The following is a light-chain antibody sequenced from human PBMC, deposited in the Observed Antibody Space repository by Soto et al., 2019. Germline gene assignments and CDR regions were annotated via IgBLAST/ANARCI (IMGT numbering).Light chain of an antibody. Sequence: QSALTQPASVSGSPGQSITISCTGTSSDVGSYNYVSWYQQHPGKAPKLMIYEVNNRPSGVSNRFSGSKSGNTASLTISGLQAEDEANYYCSSYTIISTRVFGGGTKLTVL. CDR2: EVN. J-gene: IGLJ3*02. CDR3: SSYTIISTRV. V-gene: IGLV2-14*01. CDR1: SSDVGSYNY.